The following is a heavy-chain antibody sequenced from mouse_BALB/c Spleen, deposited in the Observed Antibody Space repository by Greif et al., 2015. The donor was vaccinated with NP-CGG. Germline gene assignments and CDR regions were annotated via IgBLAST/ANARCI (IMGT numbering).Heavy chain of an antibody. CDR2: IDPANGNT. D-gene: IGHD4-1*01. J-gene: IGHJ1*01. CDR3: ANWDWYFDV. V-gene: IGHV14-3*02. Sequence: EIQLQQTGAELVKPGASVKLSCTASGFNIKDTYMHWVKQQPEQGLEWIGRIDPANGNTKYDPKFQGKATITADTSSNTAYLQLSSLTSEDTAVYYCANWDWYFDVWGAGTTVTVSS. CDR1: GFNIKDTY.